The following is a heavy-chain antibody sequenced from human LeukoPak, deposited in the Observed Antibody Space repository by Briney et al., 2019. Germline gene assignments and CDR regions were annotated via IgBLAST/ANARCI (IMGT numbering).Heavy chain of an antibody. CDR1: GGSITMYY. CDR3: AREGGGSYYGDY. V-gene: IGHV4-4*08. Sequence: SETLSLTCTVSGGSITMYYWTWIRQPPGKGLEWIGYVDHTGSTNFNPSLNGRVSISRDTSKNQFSLKLSSVTAADTAVYYCAREGGGSYYGDYWGQGTLVTVSS. CDR2: VDHTGST. J-gene: IGHJ4*02. D-gene: IGHD1-26*01.